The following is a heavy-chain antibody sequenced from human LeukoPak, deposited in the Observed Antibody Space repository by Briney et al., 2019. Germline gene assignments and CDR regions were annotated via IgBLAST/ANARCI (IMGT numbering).Heavy chain of an antibody. D-gene: IGHD2-2*01. J-gene: IGHJ4*02. CDR2: ISYDGSNE. CDR3: TSPQLPADY. Sequence: GGSLRLSCAASGFTFSSYGMHWVRQAPGKGLEWVAVISYDGSNEYYADSVKGRFTISRDNSKNTLYLQMNSLKTEDTAVYYCTSPQLPADYWGQGTLVTVSS. CDR1: GFTFSSYG. V-gene: IGHV3-30*03.